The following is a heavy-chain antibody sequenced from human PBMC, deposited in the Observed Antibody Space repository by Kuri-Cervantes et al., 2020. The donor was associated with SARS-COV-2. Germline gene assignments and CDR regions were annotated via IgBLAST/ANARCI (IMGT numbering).Heavy chain of an antibody. CDR1: GFTFSSYS. J-gene: IGHJ5*02. Sequence: GESLKISCAASGFTFSSYSMNWVRQAPGKGLEWVSSISSSSSYIYYADSVKGRFTISRDNAKYSLYLQMNSLRAEDTAVYYCASEDSGSYFRGRGMFDPWGQGTLVTVSS. V-gene: IGHV3-21*01. D-gene: IGHD1-26*01. CDR3: ASEDSGSYFRGRGMFDP. CDR2: ISSSSSYI.